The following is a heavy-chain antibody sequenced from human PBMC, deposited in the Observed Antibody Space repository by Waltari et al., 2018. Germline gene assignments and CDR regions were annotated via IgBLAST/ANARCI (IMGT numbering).Heavy chain of an antibody. CDR2: ISYRGST. V-gene: IGHV4-39*01. J-gene: IGHJ5*02. Sequence: QLQLQESGPGLVKPSETLSLTCTVSGGSISSESYYWGWIRQPPGKGLEWIGSISYRGSTYYNPSLKSRVTISVDTSKNQFSLKLSSVTAADTAVYYCARLSYHIVTGYGWFDPWGLGTLVTVSS. D-gene: IGHD3-9*01. CDR3: ARLSYHIVTGYGWFDP. CDR1: GGSISSESYY.